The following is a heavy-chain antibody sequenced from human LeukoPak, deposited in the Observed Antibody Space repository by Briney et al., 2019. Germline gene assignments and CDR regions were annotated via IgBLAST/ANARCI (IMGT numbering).Heavy chain of an antibody. Sequence: ASVKVSCKASGYTFTSYGISWVRQAPGQGLEWMGWINPNSGGTNYAQKFQGRVTMTRDTSISTAYMELSRLRSDDTAVYYCARDGRLAGTYNWFDPWGQGTLVTVSS. CDR3: ARDGRLAGTYNWFDP. CDR1: GYTFTSYG. CDR2: INPNSGGT. V-gene: IGHV1-2*02. D-gene: IGHD7-27*01. J-gene: IGHJ5*02.